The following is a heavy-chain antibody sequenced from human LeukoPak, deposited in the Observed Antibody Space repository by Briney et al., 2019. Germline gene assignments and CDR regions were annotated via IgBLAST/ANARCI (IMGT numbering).Heavy chain of an antibody. J-gene: IGHJ4*02. Sequence: GGSLRLSCAASGFTFSTYSMNWVRQTPGKGLELVANIKQDRSEKYYVDSVKGRFTISRDNAKNSLYLQMNSLRAEDTAVYYCARLREIPVFGVVTKSTSYFDYWGQGTLVTVSS. D-gene: IGHD3-3*01. CDR3: ARLREIPVFGVVTKSTSYFDY. CDR1: GFTFSTYS. V-gene: IGHV3-7*01. CDR2: IKQDRSEK.